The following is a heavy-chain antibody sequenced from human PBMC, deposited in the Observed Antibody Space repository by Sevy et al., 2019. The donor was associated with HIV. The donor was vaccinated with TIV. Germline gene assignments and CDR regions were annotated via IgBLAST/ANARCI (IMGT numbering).Heavy chain of an antibody. Sequence: GGSLRLSCAASGFTFSSYAMSWVRQAPGKGLDWVSSITGNSVTTHYADSVKGRFTISRDNSKNTLYLQMDSLRAEDTAVYYCAKDGVYGGDFEYFLHWGQGTLVTVSS. CDR2: ITGNSVTT. CDR3: AKDGVYGGDFEYFLH. V-gene: IGHV3-23*01. CDR1: GFTFSSYA. D-gene: IGHD2-21*02. J-gene: IGHJ1*01.